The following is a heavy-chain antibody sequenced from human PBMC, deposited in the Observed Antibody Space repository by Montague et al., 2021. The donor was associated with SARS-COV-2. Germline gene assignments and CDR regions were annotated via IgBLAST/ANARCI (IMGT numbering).Heavy chain of an antibody. D-gene: IGHD2-15*01. CDR3: ATGWFYFDH. Sequence: PALVKPTQTLTLTCTFSGFSLTSTGVAVGWIRQPPGKALEWLALVHRDDERLYTPSLENRLTVTKDIPKKQVVLTMIDMDPVDTATYHCATGWFYFDHWGQGIEVTVSS. CDR1: GFSLTSTGVA. J-gene: IGHJ4*02. V-gene: IGHV2-5*02. CDR2: VHRDDER.